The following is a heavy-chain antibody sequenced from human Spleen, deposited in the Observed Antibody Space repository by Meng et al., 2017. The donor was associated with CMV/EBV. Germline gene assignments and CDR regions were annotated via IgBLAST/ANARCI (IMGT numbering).Heavy chain of an antibody. Sequence: LHAGGAGLVEPSANLALTWAVSGGSFRGYYWSWHRQAPGKGLEWIGEINHSGITNYNPSLKSRVTISVDTSKNQLSLKLSSVTAADTAVYYCARGCYDFWSGYYSDSNWFDPWGQGTLVTVSS. CDR2: INHSGIT. D-gene: IGHD3-3*01. V-gene: IGHV4-34*09. J-gene: IGHJ5*02. CDR3: ARGCYDFWSGYYSDSNWFDP. CDR1: GGSFRGYY.